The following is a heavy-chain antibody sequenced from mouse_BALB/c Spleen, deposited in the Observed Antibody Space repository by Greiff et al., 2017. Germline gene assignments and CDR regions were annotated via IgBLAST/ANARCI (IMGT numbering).Heavy chain of an antibody. J-gene: IGHJ2*01. V-gene: IGHV1-37*01. CDR2: INPYNGDT. D-gene: IGHD1-1*01. CDR1: GYSFTGYF. Sequence: VHVKQSGPELVKPGASVKISCKASGYSFTGYFMNWVKQSHGKSLEWIGRINPYNGDTFYNQKFKGKATLTVDKSSSTAHMELLSLTSEDSAVYYCGKGPSYYGSSYDYFDYWGQGTTLTVSS. CDR3: GKGPSYYGSSYDYFDY.